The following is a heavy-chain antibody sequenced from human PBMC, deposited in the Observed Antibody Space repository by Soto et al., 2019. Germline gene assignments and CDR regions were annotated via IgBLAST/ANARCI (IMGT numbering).Heavy chain of an antibody. Sequence: ASVKVSCKASGYTFTSYGISWVRQAPGQGLEWMGWISAYNGNTNYAQKLQGRVTMTTDTSTSTAYMELRSLRSDDTAVYYCARDCSGGSCYSNRAQWQKTWFDPWGQGTLVTVSS. J-gene: IGHJ5*02. CDR3: ARDCSGGSCYSNRAQWQKTWFDP. CDR1: GYTFTSYG. D-gene: IGHD2-15*01. CDR2: ISAYNGNT. V-gene: IGHV1-18*01.